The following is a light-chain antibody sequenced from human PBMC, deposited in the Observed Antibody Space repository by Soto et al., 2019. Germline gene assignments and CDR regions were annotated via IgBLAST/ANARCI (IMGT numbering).Light chain of an antibody. CDR2: EVD. Sequence: QSALTQPASVSGSPGQSITISCTGTYTDVGGYNRVSWYQHHAGKGPKMLIFEVDNRPSGISDRFSGSKSGDTASLTISDLQAEDGADYYCFSYIKSSRALWVFGGGTQLPVL. V-gene: IGLV2-14*01. CDR1: YTDVGGYNR. J-gene: IGLJ3*02. CDR3: FSYIKSSRALWV.